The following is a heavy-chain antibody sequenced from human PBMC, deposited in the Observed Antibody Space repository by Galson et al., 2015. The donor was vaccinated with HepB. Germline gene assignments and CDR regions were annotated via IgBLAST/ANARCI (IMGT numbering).Heavy chain of an antibody. CDR3: ARGPRTRPITIFGVAQPSPGDNWFDP. J-gene: IGHJ5*02. CDR1: GYTFTSYY. D-gene: IGHD3-3*01. V-gene: IGHV1-46*01. Sequence: SVKVSCKASGYTFTSYYMHWVRQAPGQGLEWMGIINPSGGSTSYAQKFQGRVTMTRDTSTSTVYMELSSLRSEDTAVYYCARGPRTRPITIFGVAQPSPGDNWFDPWGQGTLVTVSS. CDR2: INPSGGST.